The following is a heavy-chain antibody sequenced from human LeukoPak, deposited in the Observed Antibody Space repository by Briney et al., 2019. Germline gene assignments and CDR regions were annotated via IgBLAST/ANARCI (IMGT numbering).Heavy chain of an antibody. J-gene: IGHJ3*02. D-gene: IGHD1-26*01. V-gene: IGHV3-30*18. CDR2: ISYDGSNK. Sequence: GRSLRLSCAASGFTFSSYGMHWVRQAPGKGLEWVAVISYDGSNKYYADSVKGRFTISRDNAKNSLYLQMNSLRAEDMALYYCAKEFGSGSFYGQDVFDIWGQGTMVTVSS. CDR1: GFTFSSYG. CDR3: AKEFGSGSFYGQDVFDI.